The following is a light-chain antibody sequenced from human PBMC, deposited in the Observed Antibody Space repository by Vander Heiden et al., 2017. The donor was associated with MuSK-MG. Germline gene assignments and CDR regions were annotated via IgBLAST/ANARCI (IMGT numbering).Light chain of an antibody. CDR2: AAS. V-gene: IGKV1-39*01. CDR3: QQRYGARRT. CDR1: QSISRY. Sequence: DIQMTQSPSSLSASVGDRVTITCRASQSISRYLNWCQQKPGKAPKVLIYAASSFQSGVPSRFSGSGSGTEITLAISSRQPEDFATYYCQQRYGARRTFGQGTKLEIK. J-gene: IGKJ2*01.